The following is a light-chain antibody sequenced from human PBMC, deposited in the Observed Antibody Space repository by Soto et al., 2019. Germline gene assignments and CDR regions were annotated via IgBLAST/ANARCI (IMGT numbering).Light chain of an antibody. CDR3: QTWGTGTLV. Sequence: QSVLTQSPSASASLGASVKLTCTLSSGHSSYAIAWHQQQPEKGPRYLMKLHSDGGHTKGDGIPDRFSGSSSGTERYLTISSLQSEEEADYYCQTWGTGTLVFGGGTKLTVL. CDR2: LHSDGGH. J-gene: IGLJ2*01. CDR1: SGHSSYA. V-gene: IGLV4-69*01.